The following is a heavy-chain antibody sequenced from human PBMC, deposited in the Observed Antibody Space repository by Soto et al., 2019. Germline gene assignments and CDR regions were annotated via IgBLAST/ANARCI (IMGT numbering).Heavy chain of an antibody. CDR2: IIPILGIA. D-gene: IGHD1-1*01. J-gene: IGHJ4*02. Sequence: QVQLVQSGAEVKKPGYSVKVSCQASGGTFSSYTISWVRQAPGQGLEWMGRIIPILGIANYAQKLQGRVTITADKSTSTAYMELSSLRSEDTSVYYCAREEQGGVYWGQGTLVTVSS. CDR3: AREEQGGVY. V-gene: IGHV1-69*08. CDR1: GGTFSSYT.